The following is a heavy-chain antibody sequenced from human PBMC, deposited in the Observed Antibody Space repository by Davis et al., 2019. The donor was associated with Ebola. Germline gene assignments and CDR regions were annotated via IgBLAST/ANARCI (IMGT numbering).Heavy chain of an antibody. CDR3: ARDRRLWFRELLSAWDY. V-gene: IGHV3-21*01. CDR1: GFTFSSYW. J-gene: IGHJ4*02. D-gene: IGHD3-10*01. CDR2: ISSSSSYI. Sequence: GESLKISCAASGFTFSSYWMGWVRQAPGKGLEWVSSISSSSSYIYYADSVKGRFTISRDNAKNSLYLQMNSLRAEDTAVYYCARDRRLWFRELLSAWDYWGQGTLVTVSS.